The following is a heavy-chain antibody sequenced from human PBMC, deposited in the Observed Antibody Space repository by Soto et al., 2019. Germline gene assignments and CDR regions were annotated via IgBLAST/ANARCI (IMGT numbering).Heavy chain of an antibody. J-gene: IGHJ6*02. V-gene: IGHV1-18*01. Sequence: QVQLVQSGAEVKKPGASVKVSCKASGYTFTSYGISWVRQAPGQGLEWMGWTSAYNGNTNYAQKLQGRVTMTTDTSTSIAYPEISSMRSDDTTEYYCARRQWLVGGYYYDMDVWGQGTTVTVSS. D-gene: IGHD6-19*01. CDR2: TSAYNGNT. CDR3: ARRQWLVGGYYYDMDV. CDR1: GYTFTSYG.